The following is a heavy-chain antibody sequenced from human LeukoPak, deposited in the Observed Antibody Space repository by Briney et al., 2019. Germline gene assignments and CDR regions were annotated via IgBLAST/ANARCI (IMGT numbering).Heavy chain of an antibody. CDR1: GGTFSRYA. V-gene: IGHV1-69*13. D-gene: IGHD3-10*01. CDR2: ITPIFGIP. J-gene: IGHJ6*03. CDR3: ARDSEHYYGLGNYYKYYYYMDV. Sequence: GASVKVSCKASGGTFSRYAISWVRQAPGQGLEWMGGITPIFGIPNYAQKFQGRVTITADESTSTAYMELSSLRFEDTAVYYCARDSEHYYGLGNYYKYYYYMDVWGKWTTVTISS.